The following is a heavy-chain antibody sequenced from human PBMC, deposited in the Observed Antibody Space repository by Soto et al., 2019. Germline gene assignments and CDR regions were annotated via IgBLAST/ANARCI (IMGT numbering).Heavy chain of an antibody. D-gene: IGHD3-22*01. J-gene: IGHJ6*02. V-gene: IGHV1-69*12. CDR2: IVPIFGA. Sequence: QVQLVQSGAEVKKPGSSVKVSCKSSGGTFSNYGFSWVRQAPGQGLVCMGVIVPIFGAEHPQKFEGRVTIAADESTNTVFMELRGLRSEGPAVYYCARGGSDYEGSGYYQGHVWGQGTTVTVSS. CDR3: ARGGSDYEGSGYYQGHV. CDR1: GGTFSNYG.